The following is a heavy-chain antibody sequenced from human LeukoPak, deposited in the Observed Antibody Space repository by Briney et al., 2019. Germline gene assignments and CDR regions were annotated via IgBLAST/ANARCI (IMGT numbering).Heavy chain of an antibody. CDR3: ARDSYYYDSSGYLGY. D-gene: IGHD3-22*01. CDR1: GFTFSSYG. Sequence: GGSLRLSCAASGFTFSSYGMHWVRQAPGKGLEWVAVIWYDGSNKYYADSVKGRFTISRDNSKSTLYLQMNSLRAEDTAVYYCARDSYYYDSSGYLGYWGQGTLVTVSS. V-gene: IGHV3-33*01. CDR2: IWYDGSNK. J-gene: IGHJ4*02.